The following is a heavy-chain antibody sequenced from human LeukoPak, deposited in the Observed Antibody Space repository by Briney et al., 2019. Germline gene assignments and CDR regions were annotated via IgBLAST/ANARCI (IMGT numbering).Heavy chain of an antibody. CDR1: GYSISSGYY. Sequence: SETLSLTCAVSGYSISSGYYWGWIRQPPGKGLEWIGSIYHSGSTYYNPSLKSRVTISVDTSKNQFSLKLSSVTAADTAVYYCARHVYDFWSGALNGYYYMDVWGKGTTVTVSS. J-gene: IGHJ6*03. V-gene: IGHV4-38-2*01. D-gene: IGHD3-3*01. CDR2: IYHSGST. CDR3: ARHVYDFWSGALNGYYYMDV.